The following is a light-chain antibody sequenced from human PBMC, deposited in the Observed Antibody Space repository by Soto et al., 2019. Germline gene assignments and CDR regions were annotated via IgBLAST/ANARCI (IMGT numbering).Light chain of an antibody. CDR1: SSDVGGYDF. V-gene: IGLV2-11*01. CDR3: AAWDDSLSGHVV. CDR2: DVS. Sequence: QSVLTQPRSVSGSPGQSVTISCTGTSSDVGGYDFVSWYQQHPGKAPKLMISDVSKRPSGVPDRFSGSKSGTSASLAISGLRSEDEADYYCAAWDDSLSGHVVFGGGTKLTVL. J-gene: IGLJ2*01.